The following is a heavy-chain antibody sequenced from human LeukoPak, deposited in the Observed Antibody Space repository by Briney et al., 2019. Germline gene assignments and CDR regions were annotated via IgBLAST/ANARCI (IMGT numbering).Heavy chain of an antibody. V-gene: IGHV3-30*02. Sequence: QPGGSLRLSCAASGFTFGDYGMHWVRRAPGKGLEWVAFIRYDGSDKYYADSVKGRFTISRDNAKNSLYLQMNRLRAEDTAVYYCARPRGCGSSRCNNFDYWGQGTLVTVSS. CDR1: GFTFGDYG. J-gene: IGHJ4*02. D-gene: IGHD2-2*01. CDR2: IRYDGSDK. CDR3: ARPRGCGSSRCNNFDY.